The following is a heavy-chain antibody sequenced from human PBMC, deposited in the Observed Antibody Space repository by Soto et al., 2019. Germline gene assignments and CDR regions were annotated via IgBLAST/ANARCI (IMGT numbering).Heavy chain of an antibody. D-gene: IGHD6-19*01. CDR3: ARVPGYSSGWYWYVYL. V-gene: IGHV3-33*01. CDR1: GFTFSSYG. J-gene: IGHJ2*01. CDR2: IWYDGSNK. Sequence: QVQLVESGGGVVQPGRSLRLSCAASGFTFSSYGMHWVRQAPGKGLEWVAVIWYDGSNKYYADSVKGRFTISRDNSKNTRYLQMNSLRAEDTAVYYCARVPGYSSGWYWYVYLWGRGTLVTVSS.